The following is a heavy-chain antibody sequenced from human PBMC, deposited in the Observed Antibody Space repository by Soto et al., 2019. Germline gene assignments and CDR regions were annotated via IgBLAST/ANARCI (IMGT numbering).Heavy chain of an antibody. D-gene: IGHD3-9*01. Sequence: GGSLRLSCAASGFTFSSYWMHWVRQAPGKGLVWVSRINSDGSSTSYADSVKGRFTISRDNAKNTLYLQMNSLRAEDTAVYYCARDAPYYDILTGPASGLDYWGQGTLVTVSS. CDR1: GFTFSSYW. V-gene: IGHV3-74*01. CDR2: INSDGSST. CDR3: ARDAPYYDILTGPASGLDY. J-gene: IGHJ4*02.